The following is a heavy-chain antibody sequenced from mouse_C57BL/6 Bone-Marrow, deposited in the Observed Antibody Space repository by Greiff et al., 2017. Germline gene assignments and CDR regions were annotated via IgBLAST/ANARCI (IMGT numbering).Heavy chain of an antibody. J-gene: IGHJ1*03. CDR3: ARLELDGSSGDWYFDV. D-gene: IGHD1-1*01. V-gene: IGHV1-85*01. CDR1: GYTFTSYD. CDR2: IYPRDGST. Sequence: QVQLQQSGPELVKPGASVKLSCKASGYTFTSYDINWVKQRPGQGLEWIGWIYPRDGSTKYNEKFKGKATLTVYTSSSTAYMELHSLTSEDSAVYFCARLELDGSSGDWYFDVWGTGTTVTVSS.